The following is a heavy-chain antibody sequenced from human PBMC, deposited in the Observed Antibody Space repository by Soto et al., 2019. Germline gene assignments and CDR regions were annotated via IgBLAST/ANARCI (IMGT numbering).Heavy chain of an antibody. D-gene: IGHD3-16*01. V-gene: IGHV3-30*18. CDR3: VKEVPPHWDYVH. CDR2: ISHDGSNK. J-gene: IGHJ4*02. CDR1: GFTFNTYG. Sequence: QVQLVESGGGVVQPGRSLRLSCAASGFTFNTYGMHWVRQAPGKGLEGVAIISHDGSNKCYADSVKGRFTIFIDNSKNTLSLQMDTLRTEDTARFYGVKEVPPHWDYVHWGQGTLVKVSS.